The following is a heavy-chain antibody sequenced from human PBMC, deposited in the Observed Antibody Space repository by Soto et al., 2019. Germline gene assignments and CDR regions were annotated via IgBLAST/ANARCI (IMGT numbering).Heavy chain of an antibody. J-gene: IGHJ4*02. CDR1: GFTFSSYW. D-gene: IGHD3-16*01. V-gene: IGHV3-74*01. CDR3: VRGGRGGFDY. Sequence: EVQLVESGGGLVQPGGSLRLSCTASGFTFSSYWMRWVRQAPGKGLVWVSRINIDGSITNYADSVKGRFTISRDNARNTLYRQMNGLRAGDSAVYYCVRGGRGGFDYWGQGTLVTVSS. CDR2: INIDGSIT.